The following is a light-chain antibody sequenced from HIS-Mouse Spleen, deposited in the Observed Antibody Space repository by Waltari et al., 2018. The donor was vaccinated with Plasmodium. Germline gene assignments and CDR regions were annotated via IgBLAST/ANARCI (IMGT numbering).Light chain of an antibody. V-gene: IGLV2-11*01. J-gene: IGLJ3*02. CDR1: SSDVGGYNY. Sequence: QSALTQPRSVSGSPGQSVTISCPGTSSDVGGYNYVPWYQQHPGKAPKLRIYDVSKRPSGVPDRFSGSKSGNTASLTISGLQAEDEADYYCCSYAGSYTFKFGGGTKLTVL. CDR2: DVS. CDR3: CSYAGSYTFK.